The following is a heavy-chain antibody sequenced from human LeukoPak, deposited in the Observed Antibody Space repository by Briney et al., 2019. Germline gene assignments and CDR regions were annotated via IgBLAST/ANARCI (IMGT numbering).Heavy chain of an antibody. J-gene: IGHJ4*02. Sequence: ASVKVSCKASGYTLTGYYMHWVRQAPGQGLEWMGWINPNSGGTNYAQKFQGRVTMTRDTSISTAYMELSRLRSDDTAVYYCASGENYDSSGYYFDYWGQGTLVTVSS. CDR3: ASGENYDSSGYYFDY. CDR1: GYTLTGYY. CDR2: INPNSGGT. D-gene: IGHD3-22*01. V-gene: IGHV1-2*02.